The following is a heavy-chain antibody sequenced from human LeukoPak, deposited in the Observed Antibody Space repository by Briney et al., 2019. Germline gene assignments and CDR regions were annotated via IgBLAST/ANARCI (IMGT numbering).Heavy chain of an antibody. CDR2: IRQDGSET. CDR3: VPTTRSRAFDY. J-gene: IGHJ4*02. CDR1: GFTFSTQW. V-gene: IGHV3-7*01. D-gene: IGHD1-26*01. Sequence: PGGSLRLSCTVSGFTFSTQWMSWVRQALGKGREWVANIRQDGSETQYVDSMKGRFTISRDNAKNSLYLQMNSLRAEDTAMYYCVPTTRSRAFDYWGQGTLVTVSS.